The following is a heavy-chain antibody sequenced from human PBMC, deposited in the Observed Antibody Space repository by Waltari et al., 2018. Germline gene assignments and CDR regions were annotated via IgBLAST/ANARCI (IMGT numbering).Heavy chain of an antibody. V-gene: IGHV1-2*02. CDR2: INPNSGGT. Sequence: QVQLVQSGAEVQKPGASVQVSCKASGYTFPGYYMHRVRQAPGQGLEWMGWINPNSGGTNYAQKFQGRVTMTRDTSISTAYMELSRLRSDDTAVYYCARVRTVRAAKDAFDIWGQGTMVTVSS. CDR3: ARVRTVRAAKDAFDI. D-gene: IGHD2-15*01. CDR1: GYTFPGYY. J-gene: IGHJ3*02.